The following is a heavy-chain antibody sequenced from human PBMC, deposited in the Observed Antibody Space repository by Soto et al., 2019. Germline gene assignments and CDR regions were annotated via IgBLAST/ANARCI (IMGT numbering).Heavy chain of an antibody. CDR3: ARDPSLVAATPPDY. CDR2: IWYDGSNK. J-gene: IGHJ4*02. CDR1: GFTFSSYG. D-gene: IGHD2-15*01. Sequence: QVQLVESGGGVVQPGRSLRLSCAASGFTFSSYGMHWVRQAPGKGLEWVAVIWYDGSNKYYADSVKGRFTISRDNSKNTLYLQMNSLRAEDTAVYYCARDPSLVAATPPDYWGQGTLVTVSS. V-gene: IGHV3-33*01.